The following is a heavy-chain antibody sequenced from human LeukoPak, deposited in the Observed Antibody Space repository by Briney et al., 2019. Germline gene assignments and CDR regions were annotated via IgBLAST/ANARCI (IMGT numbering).Heavy chain of an antibody. V-gene: IGHV3-66*01. Sequence: GGSLRLSCAASGFTVSSNYMSWVRQAPGKGLEWVSVIYSGGSTYYADSVKGRFTISRDNAKNSLYLQMNSLRAEDTAIYYCARSTVVMYGMDVWGQGTTVTVSS. CDR2: IYSGGST. D-gene: IGHD4-23*01. CDR3: ARSTVVMYGMDV. CDR1: GFTVSSNY. J-gene: IGHJ6*02.